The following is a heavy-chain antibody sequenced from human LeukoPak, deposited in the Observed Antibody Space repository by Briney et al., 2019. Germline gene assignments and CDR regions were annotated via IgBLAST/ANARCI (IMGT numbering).Heavy chain of an antibody. CDR2: ISYSGST. V-gene: IGHV4-59*01. Sequence: PGGSLRLSCAASGFTFSTYSMKWVRQPPGKGLEWIGYISYSGSTDYHPSLKSRVTISVDTSKKQFSLKLSSVTAADTAVYYCAREAYDNSGSDAFNIWGPGTMVTVSS. CDR3: AREAYDNSGSDAFNI. D-gene: IGHD3-22*01. CDR1: GFTFSTYS. J-gene: IGHJ3*02.